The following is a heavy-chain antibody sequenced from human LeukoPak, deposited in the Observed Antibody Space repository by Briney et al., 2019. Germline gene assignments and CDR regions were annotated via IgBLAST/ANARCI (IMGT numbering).Heavy chain of an antibody. CDR3: ARAVDVADY. CDR2: IKEDESAK. V-gene: IGHV3-7*01. D-gene: IGHD3-16*01. CDR1: GFIFTDHW. J-gene: IGHJ4*02. Sequence: GGSLRLSCVASGFIFTDHWMSWVRQAPGKGLGWVANIKEDESAKFYADSVRGRFTISRDNAKNSVYLEMNNPRVEDTAVYYCARAVDVADYWGRGTLVTVSS.